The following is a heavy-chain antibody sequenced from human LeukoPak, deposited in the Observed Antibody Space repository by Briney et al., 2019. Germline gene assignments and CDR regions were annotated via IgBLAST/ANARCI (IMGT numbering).Heavy chain of an antibody. Sequence: SETLSLTCTVSGGSISSNSHYWGWIRQPPGKGLEWIAIIYYTGTTYYNPSLRSRVTLSVDTSKNQFSLKLSSVTATDTAVYYCARGDGYSYVLDYWGQGTLVTVSS. J-gene: IGHJ4*02. CDR2: IYYTGTT. D-gene: IGHD5-18*01. V-gene: IGHV4-39*01. CDR1: GGSISSNSHY. CDR3: ARGDGYSYVLDY.